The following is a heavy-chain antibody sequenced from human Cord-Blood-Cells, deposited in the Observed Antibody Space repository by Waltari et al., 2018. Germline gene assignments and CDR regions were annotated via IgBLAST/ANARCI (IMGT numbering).Heavy chain of an antibody. J-gene: IGHJ3*02. CDR3: ASLNSSSNAFDI. Sequence: QVQLVQSGAEVKKPGASVKVSCKASGYTFTGYYMHCVRQAPGQGLEWMGWINPNSGDTNYAQKFQGRVTMTRDTSISTAYMELSRLRSDDTAVYYCASLNSSSNAFDIWGQGTMVTVSS. D-gene: IGHD6-6*01. CDR1: GYTFTGYY. V-gene: IGHV1-2*02. CDR2: INPNSGDT.